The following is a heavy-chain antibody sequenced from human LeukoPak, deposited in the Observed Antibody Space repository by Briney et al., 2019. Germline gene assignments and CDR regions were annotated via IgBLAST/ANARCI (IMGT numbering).Heavy chain of an antibody. CDR2: ISSSSNSI. CDR1: GFTFSTYS. J-gene: IGHJ4*02. D-gene: IGHD6-13*01. V-gene: IGHV3-21*01. Sequence: GGSLRLSCAASGFTFSTYSMNWLRQAPGKGLEWVSSISSSSNSIYYAVSVKGRFTISRDNAKNSLYLQMNSLRAEDTAVYYCARGGIAATGRDYWGRGTLVTVSS. CDR3: ARGGIAATGRDY.